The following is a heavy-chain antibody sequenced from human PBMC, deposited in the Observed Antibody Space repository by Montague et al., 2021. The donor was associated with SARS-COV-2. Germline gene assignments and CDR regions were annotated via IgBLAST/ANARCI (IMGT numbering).Heavy chain of an antibody. V-gene: IGHV2-70*01. CDR1: GFSLSTSGMC. Sequence: PALVKPTQTLTLTCTFSGFSLSTSGMCVSWIRQPPGKALEWLAVVDWDDDKSYSTSLKTRLTISKDTSKDQVVLTMTNMDPVDTATYYCARMPDQVWLDYWGQGILVTVSS. D-gene: IGHD5-18*01. J-gene: IGHJ4*02. CDR2: VDWDDDK. CDR3: ARMPDQVWLDY.